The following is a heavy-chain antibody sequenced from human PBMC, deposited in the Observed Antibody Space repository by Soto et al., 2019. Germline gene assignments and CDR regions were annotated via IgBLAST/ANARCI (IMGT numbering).Heavy chain of an antibody. J-gene: IGHJ4*02. D-gene: IGHD2-8*01. V-gene: IGHV4-39*01. CDR1: GGSVSNSNYY. Sequence: SETLSLTCTVSGGSVSNSNYYWGWIRQSPGKGLEWIGSVYYRGRSYSKSSVKSRVTISVDTSKNQFSLNLNSVTASDTAVYYCASQRTSVLTQAYFDYWGPGALVTVSS. CDR2: VYYRGRS. CDR3: ASQRTSVLTQAYFDY.